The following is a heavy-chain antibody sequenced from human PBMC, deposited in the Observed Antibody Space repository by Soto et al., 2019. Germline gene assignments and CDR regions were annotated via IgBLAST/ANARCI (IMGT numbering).Heavy chain of an antibody. J-gene: IGHJ4*02. Sequence: EVQLVESGGGLVQSGGSLRLSCAACGCTFSSDSMYWVRQAPGKGLEWVSYITSSSSTIYYADSVKGRFTSSRDNAKNSLYLQMNSLRDEDTAVYYCARGRGYCSGISCYIDYWGQGILVTLSS. CDR3: ARGRGYCSGISCYIDY. CDR2: ITSSSSTI. V-gene: IGHV3-48*02. D-gene: IGHD2-2*02. CDR1: GCTFSSDS.